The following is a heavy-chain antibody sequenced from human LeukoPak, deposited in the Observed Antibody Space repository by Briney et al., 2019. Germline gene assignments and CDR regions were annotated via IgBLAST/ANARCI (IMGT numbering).Heavy chain of an antibody. D-gene: IGHD3-22*01. CDR3: ARHSNDYDSSGYYVGSTCDY. Sequence: SDTESLMCAVNGPSFNLYYWSWTRQPPGEGLEWIGSIYYSGTTYFNTSLRSRINISVDTSEQQFSLNLSSVTAADTAVYFCARHSNDYDSSGYYVGSTCDYWGQGTLVTVSS. J-gene: IGHJ4*02. V-gene: IGHV4-39*01. CDR2: IYYSGTT. CDR1: GPSFNLYY.